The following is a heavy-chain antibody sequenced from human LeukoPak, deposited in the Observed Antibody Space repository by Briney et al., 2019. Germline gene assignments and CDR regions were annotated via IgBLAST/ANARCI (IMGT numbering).Heavy chain of an antibody. CDR2: IYTSGST. J-gene: IGHJ4*02. CDR3: ARDAPNKGGGDSPVYLAR. CDR1: GGSISSYY. V-gene: IGHV4-4*07. D-gene: IGHD2-21*02. Sequence: PSETLSLTCTVSGGSISSYYWSWIRQPAGKGLEWIGRIYTSGSTNYNPSLNSRVTMSVDTSKNQFSLKLSSVTAADTAVYYCARDAPNKGGGDSPVYLARWGQGTLVTVSS.